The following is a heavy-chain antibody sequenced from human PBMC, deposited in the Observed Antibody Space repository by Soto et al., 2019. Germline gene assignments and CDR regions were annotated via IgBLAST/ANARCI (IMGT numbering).Heavy chain of an antibody. V-gene: IGHV4-59*01. Sequence: SETLSLTCTVSGGSMRSYYWTWIRQPPGKGLEWIGYIYYAGRTNYNPSLKSRLTISVDTSKNQFSLRLGSVTAADTAVYYCARDPGYSSSPANWFDPWGQGTLVTVSS. CDR2: IYYAGRT. D-gene: IGHD6-19*01. J-gene: IGHJ5*02. CDR3: ARDPGYSSSPANWFDP. CDR1: GGSMRSYY.